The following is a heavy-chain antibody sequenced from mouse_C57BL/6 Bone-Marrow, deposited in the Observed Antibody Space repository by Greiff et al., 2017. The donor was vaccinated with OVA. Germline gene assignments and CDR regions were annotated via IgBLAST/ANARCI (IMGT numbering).Heavy chain of an antibody. V-gene: IGHV1-54*01. CDR1: GYAFTNYL. Sequence: VKLQESGAELVRPGTSVKVSCKASGYAFTNYLIEWVKQRPGQGLEWIGVINPGSGGTNYNEKFKGKATLTADKSSSTAYMQLSSLTSEDSAVYFCARACDCYGSSFGYWGQGTTLTVSS. J-gene: IGHJ2*01. D-gene: IGHD1-1*01. CDR3: ARACDCYGSSFGY. CDR2: INPGSGGT.